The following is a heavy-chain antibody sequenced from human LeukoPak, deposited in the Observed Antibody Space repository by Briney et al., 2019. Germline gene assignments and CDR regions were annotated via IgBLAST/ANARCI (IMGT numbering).Heavy chain of an antibody. CDR1: GFIFNNYG. Sequence: GGSLRLSCAASGFIFNNYGLVWVRQPPGKGLEWVSAISNDGGGTTYADFVKGRFSVSRDNSKNTLFLQMNSLRAEDTAVSYCAKGSSGYFFVLWGEGTLVTVS. J-gene: IGHJ4*02. D-gene: IGHD3-22*01. CDR2: ISNDGGGT. CDR3: AKGSSGYFFVL. V-gene: IGHV3-23*01.